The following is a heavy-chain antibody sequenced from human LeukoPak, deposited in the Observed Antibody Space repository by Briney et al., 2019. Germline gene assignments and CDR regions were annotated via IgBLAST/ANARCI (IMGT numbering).Heavy chain of an antibody. V-gene: IGHV3-30*18. Sequence: GGSLRLSCAASGFIFSDYYMSWVRQAPGKGLEWVAVISYDGSNKYYADSVKGRFTISRDNSKNTLYLQMNSLRAEDTAVYYCAKFHGSGSYYNDDYWGQGTLVTVSS. D-gene: IGHD3-10*01. CDR3: AKFHGSGSYYNDDY. CDR1: GFIFSDYY. CDR2: ISYDGSNK. J-gene: IGHJ4*02.